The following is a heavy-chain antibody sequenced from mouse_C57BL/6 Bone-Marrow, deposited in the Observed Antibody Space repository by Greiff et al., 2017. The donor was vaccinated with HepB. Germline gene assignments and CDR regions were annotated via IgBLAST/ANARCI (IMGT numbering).Heavy chain of an antibody. CDR2: IRSKSSNYAT. D-gene: IGHD1-1*01. CDR3: GLYYGSSYNYAMDY. J-gene: IGHJ4*01. Sequence: VQLKESGGGLVQPKGSLKLSCAASGFTFNTYAMHWVRQAPGKGLEWVARIRSKSSNYATYYADSVKDRFTISRDDSQSMLYLQMNNLKTEDTAMYYCGLYYGSSYNYAMDYWGQGTSVTVSS. V-gene: IGHV10-3*01. CDR1: GFTFNTYA.